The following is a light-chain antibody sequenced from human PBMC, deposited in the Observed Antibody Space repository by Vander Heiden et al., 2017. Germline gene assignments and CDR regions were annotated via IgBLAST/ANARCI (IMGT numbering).Light chain of an antibody. V-gene: IGKV1-39*01. CDR2: GAS. CDR1: QNIDIY. CDR3: QQSSTTLRT. Sequence: IQMTQSPASLSASVGDRVTITCRASQNIDIYLNWYQQKPGKAPKLLIYGASTLERGVPSRFRGSGSGTDFTLIISSVQPQDFATYYCQQSSTTLRTFGQGTRVEIK. J-gene: IGKJ1*01.